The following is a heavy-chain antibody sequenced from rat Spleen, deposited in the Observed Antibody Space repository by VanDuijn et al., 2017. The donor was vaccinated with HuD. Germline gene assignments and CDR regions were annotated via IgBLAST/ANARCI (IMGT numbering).Heavy chain of an antibody. D-gene: IGHD1-12*01. CDR3: ARANRDSYAHFDH. CDR1: GFSLTSYH. V-gene: IGHV2-43*01. CDR2: IWPGGST. Sequence: QVQLKESGPGLVQPSQTLSLTCTVSGFSLTSYHVSWVRQPPGKGLEWMGVIWPGGSTAYNYLLKSRLSITRDISESQVFLKMNSLQTEDTATYYCARANRDSYAHFDHWGQGVMVTVSS. J-gene: IGHJ2*01.